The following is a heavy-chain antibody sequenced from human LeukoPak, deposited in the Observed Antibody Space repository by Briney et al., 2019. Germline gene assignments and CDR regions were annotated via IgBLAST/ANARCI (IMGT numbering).Heavy chain of an antibody. D-gene: IGHD3-10*01. V-gene: IGHV1-69*13. CDR3: ARDYYGSGTDPFDI. CDR2: IIPIFGTA. CDR1: GGTFSSYA. Sequence: SVKVSCKASGGTFSSYAISWVRQAPGQGLEWMGGIIPIFGTADYAQKFQGRVTITADESTSTAYMELSSLRSEDTAVYYCARDYYGSGTDPFDIWGQGTMVTVSS. J-gene: IGHJ3*02.